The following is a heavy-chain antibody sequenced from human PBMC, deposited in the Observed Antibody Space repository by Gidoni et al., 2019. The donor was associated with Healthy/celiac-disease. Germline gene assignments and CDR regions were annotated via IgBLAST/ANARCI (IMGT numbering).Heavy chain of an antibody. CDR3: AKDDLIVVVYRFDP. CDR1: GFTFSSYA. V-gene: IGHV3-23*01. CDR2: ISGSGGST. Sequence: EVQLLESGGGLVQPGGSLRLSCAASGFTFSSYAMSWVRQAPGKGLEWVSGISGSGGSTYYADSVKGRFTISRDNSKNTLHLQMNSLRAEDTAVYYCAKDDLIVVVYRFDPWGQGTLVTVSS. D-gene: IGHD3-22*01. J-gene: IGHJ5*02.